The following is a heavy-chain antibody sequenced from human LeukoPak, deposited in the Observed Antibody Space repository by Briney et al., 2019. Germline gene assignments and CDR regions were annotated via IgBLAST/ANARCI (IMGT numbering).Heavy chain of an antibody. Sequence: ASVKVSCKASGYPFTGQYLHWVRQAPGQGLEWMGWITPNSGGTNYAQRFQGRVTMTRDTSISTAYTELSRLRSDDTAVYYCATGSGTYSPDYWGLGTVVTVSS. J-gene: IGHJ4*02. D-gene: IGHD3-10*01. CDR2: ITPNSGGT. CDR3: ATGSGTYSPDY. V-gene: IGHV1-2*02. CDR1: GYPFTGQY.